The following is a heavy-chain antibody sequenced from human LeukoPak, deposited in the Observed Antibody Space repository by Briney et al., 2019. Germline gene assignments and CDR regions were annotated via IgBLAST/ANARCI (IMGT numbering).Heavy chain of an antibody. CDR3: ARGRSGYCSSTSCENDYFDY. CDR1: GFTFTDYY. V-gene: IGHV3-11*04. J-gene: IGHJ4*02. D-gene: IGHD2-2*01. CDR2: ISSSGSTI. Sequence: GGSLRLSCAASGFTFTDYYMSWIRQAPGKGLEWVSYISSSGSTIYYADSVKGRFTISRDNAKNSLYLQMNSLRAEDTAVYHCARGRSGYCSSTSCENDYFDYWGQGTLVTVSS.